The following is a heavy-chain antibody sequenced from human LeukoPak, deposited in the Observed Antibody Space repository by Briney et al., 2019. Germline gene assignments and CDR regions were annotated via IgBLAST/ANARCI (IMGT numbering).Heavy chain of an antibody. CDR3: ARGDATGAFDI. CDR1: GGSVSSGSYY. D-gene: IGHD1-14*01. CDR2: IYHSGST. J-gene: IGHJ3*02. Sequence: SETLSLTCTVSGGSVSSGSYYWSWIRQPPGKGLEWIGYIYHSGSTNYNPSLKSRVTISVDTSKNQFSLKLSSVTAADTAVYYCARGDATGAFDIWGQGTMVTVSS. V-gene: IGHV4-61*01.